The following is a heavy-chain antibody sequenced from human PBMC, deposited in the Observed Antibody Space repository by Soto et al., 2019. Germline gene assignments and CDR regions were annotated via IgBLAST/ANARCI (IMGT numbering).Heavy chain of an antibody. CDR3: ARVYANSSGWYETGGNYFDY. CDR2: IYYSGST. D-gene: IGHD6-19*01. Sequence: SETLSLTCTVSGGSISSYYWSWIRQPPGKGLEWIGYIYYSGSTNYNPSLKSRVTISVDTSKNQFSLKLSSVTAADTAVYYCARVYANSSGWYETGGNYFDYWGQGTLVTVSS. V-gene: IGHV4-59*01. J-gene: IGHJ4*02. CDR1: GGSISSYY.